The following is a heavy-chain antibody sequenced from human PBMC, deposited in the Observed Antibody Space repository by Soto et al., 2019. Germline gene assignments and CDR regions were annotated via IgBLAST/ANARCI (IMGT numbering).Heavy chain of an antibody. V-gene: IGHV1-8*01. CDR1: GYTFTSYD. D-gene: IGHD6-6*01. CDR3: ARGRVRYSSSNYFDP. J-gene: IGHJ5*02. CDR2: MNPDSGHT. Sequence: QVQLVQSGAEVKKPGASVKVSCKASGYTFTSYDINWVRQATGQGPEWMGWMNPDSGHTGYARKFRDRISMTRNTSITTAYMELTSLRSDDTAIYYCARGRVRYSSSNYFDPWGRGTLVTVSS.